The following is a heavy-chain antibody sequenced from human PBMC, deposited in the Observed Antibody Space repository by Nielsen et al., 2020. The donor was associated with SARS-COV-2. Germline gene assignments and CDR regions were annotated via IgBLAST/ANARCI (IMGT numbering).Heavy chain of an antibody. Sequence: GESLKISCKGSGYSFTSYWIGWVRQMPGKGLERMGIIYPGDSDTRYSPSFQGQVTISADKSISTAYLQWSSLKASDTAMYYCARHLVRGSGWYNWFDPWGQGTLVTVSS. CDR1: GYSFTSYW. CDR2: IYPGDSDT. D-gene: IGHD6-19*01. CDR3: ARHLVRGSGWYNWFDP. V-gene: IGHV5-51*01. J-gene: IGHJ5*02.